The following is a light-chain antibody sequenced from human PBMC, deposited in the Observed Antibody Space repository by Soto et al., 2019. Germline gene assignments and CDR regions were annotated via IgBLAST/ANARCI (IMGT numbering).Light chain of an antibody. CDR3: SSYSSSSTLVV. Sequence: QSALTQPASVSGSPGQSITFSSTGTSSDVGGYNYVSWYQQHPGKAPKLMIYDVSSRPSGVSNRFSGSKSGNTASLTISGLQAEDEADYYCSSYSSSSTLVVFGGGTKLTVL. CDR2: DVS. CDR1: SSDVGGYNY. J-gene: IGLJ2*01. V-gene: IGLV2-14*01.